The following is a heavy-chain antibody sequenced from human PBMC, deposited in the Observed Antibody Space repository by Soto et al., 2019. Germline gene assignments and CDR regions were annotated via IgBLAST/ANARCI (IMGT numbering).Heavy chain of an antibody. V-gene: IGHV3-74*01. CDR3: TSDTFGLRDT. J-gene: IGHJ5*02. CDR2: INPAGTIT. Sequence: MQMVESGGGSVQPGGSLRLSCAASGFPFSHYWMHWVRQTPGRGLVWVSRINPAGTITNYADSVEGRVTISRDNAASALCLQMISLSAEDKAIYYGTSDTFGLRDTWGQGTLVTVSS. CDR1: GFPFSHYW. D-gene: IGHD3-16*01.